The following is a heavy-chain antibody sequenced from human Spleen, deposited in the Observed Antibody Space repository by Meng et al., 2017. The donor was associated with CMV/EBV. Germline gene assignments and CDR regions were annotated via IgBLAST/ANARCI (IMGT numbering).Heavy chain of an antibody. CDR2: ISGSSRYI. V-gene: IGHV3-21*01. CDR3: APLDWFDP. Sequence: LRLSCAASGFTFSDYPLNWVRQAPGKGLEWVSSISGSSRYIYYADSVKGRFTISRDNAKNSVYLQMNSLRAEDTAVYYCAPLDWFDPWGQGTLVTVSS. CDR1: GFTFSDYP. J-gene: IGHJ5*02. D-gene: IGHD1-1*01.